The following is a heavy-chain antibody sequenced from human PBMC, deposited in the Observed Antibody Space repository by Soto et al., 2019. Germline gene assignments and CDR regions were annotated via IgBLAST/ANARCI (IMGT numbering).Heavy chain of an antibody. Sequence: SETLSLTCTVSGSSISSYYWSWIRQPPGKGLEWIGYIYYSGSTNYNPSLKSRVTISVDTSKNQFSLKLSSVTAADTAVYYCASLNMHYWGQGTLVTVSS. V-gene: IGHV4-59*01. CDR3: ASLNMHY. CDR1: GSSISSYY. CDR2: IYYSGST. J-gene: IGHJ4*02.